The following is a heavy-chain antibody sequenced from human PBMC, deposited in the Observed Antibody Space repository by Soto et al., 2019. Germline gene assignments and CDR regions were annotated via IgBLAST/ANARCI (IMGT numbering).Heavy chain of an antibody. Sequence: GGSLRLSCAASGFTFSSYAMHWVRQAPGKGLEWVAVISYDGSNKYYADSVKGRFTISRDNSKNTLYLQMNSLRAEDTAVYYCARSGQWLGTYYFDYWGQGTLVTVSS. CDR1: GFTFSSYA. CDR2: ISYDGSNK. D-gene: IGHD6-19*01. CDR3: ARSGQWLGTYYFDY. J-gene: IGHJ4*02. V-gene: IGHV3-30-3*01.